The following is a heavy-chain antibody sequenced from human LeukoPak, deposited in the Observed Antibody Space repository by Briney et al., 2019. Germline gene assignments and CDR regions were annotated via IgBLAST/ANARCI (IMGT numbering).Heavy chain of an antibody. V-gene: IGHV3-21*01. CDR3: ARDLEWSRRKQRLTPAAFDI. CDR1: GFTFSSYS. CDR2: ISTSSTYI. Sequence: PGGSLRLSCAASGFTFSSYSIHWVRQAPGKGLEWVSSISTSSTYIYYADSVKGRFTISRDNAKNSLYLQMNSLRAEDTAVYYCARDLEWSRRKQRLTPAAFDIWGQGTMVTVSS. D-gene: IGHD3-3*01. J-gene: IGHJ3*02.